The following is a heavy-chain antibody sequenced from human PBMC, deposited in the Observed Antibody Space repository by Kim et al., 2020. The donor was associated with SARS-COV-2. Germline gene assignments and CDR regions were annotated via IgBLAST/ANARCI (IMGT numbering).Heavy chain of an antibody. Sequence: GGSLRLSCAASGFSFSTHWMHWVRQAPGKGLVWVARISGDGRSTNYADSVKGRFTISRDNAKNRVYLQMNSLRGEDTAMYYCASSSLWFGGQGTLVTVSS. CDR1: GFSFSTHW. CDR3: ASSSLWF. D-gene: IGHD3-10*01. J-gene: IGHJ4*02. V-gene: IGHV3-74*01. CDR2: ISGDGRST.